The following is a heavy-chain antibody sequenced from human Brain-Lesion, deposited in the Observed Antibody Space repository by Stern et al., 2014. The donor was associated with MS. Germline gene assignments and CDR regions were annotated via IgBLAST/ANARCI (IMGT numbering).Heavy chain of an antibody. CDR1: GYIFTGYY. J-gene: IGHJ6*02. D-gene: IGHD3-3*01. CDR2: INPTTGGP. Sequence: VQLVQSGAEVKKPGASVKVSCKTSGYIFTGYYIPWVRQAPGQGLEWMAWINPTTGGPNYAPKVQGRVTMSRDTSISTAYVELSSLTSDDTAVYYCARDQRGITIFGVVTDYYYLGMDVWGQGTTVTVSS. V-gene: IGHV1-2*02. CDR3: ARDQRGITIFGVVTDYYYLGMDV.